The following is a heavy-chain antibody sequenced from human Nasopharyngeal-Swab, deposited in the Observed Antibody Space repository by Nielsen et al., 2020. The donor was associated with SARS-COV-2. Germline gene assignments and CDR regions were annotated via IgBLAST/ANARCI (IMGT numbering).Heavy chain of an antibody. CDR1: GFTVSSFG. V-gene: IGHV3-30*03. CDR2: IAHDASNE. CDR3: ARDAPAHYGAFY. Sequence: GGALSLSCAASGFTVSSFGMHWVRQAPGKGLEWVAFIAHDASNEYYGDSVKGRFSISRDSSKNTLYLQMDSLRGEDTAVYYCARDAPAHYGAFYWGRGTLVTVSS. D-gene: IGHD4-17*01. J-gene: IGHJ4*02.